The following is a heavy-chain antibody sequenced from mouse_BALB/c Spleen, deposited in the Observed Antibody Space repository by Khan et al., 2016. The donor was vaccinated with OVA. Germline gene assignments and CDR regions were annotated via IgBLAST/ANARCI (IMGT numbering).Heavy chain of an antibody. Sequence: VQLQQSGTVLARPGASVKMSCKASGYSFTNYLIHWVKQRPGQGLEWIGDIFPGNSDTNYNQKFKDKAKLTADTSASAAFMELSSLTNEDSAVYYCTRGGYSSFAFWGQGTLVTVSA. V-gene: IGHV1-5*01. CDR1: GYSFTNYL. J-gene: IGHJ3*01. CDR3: TRGGYSSFAF. CDR2: IFPGNSDT. D-gene: IGHD1-3*01.